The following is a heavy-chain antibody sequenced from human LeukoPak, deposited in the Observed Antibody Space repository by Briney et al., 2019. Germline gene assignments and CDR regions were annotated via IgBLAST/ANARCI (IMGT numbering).Heavy chain of an antibody. D-gene: IGHD5-18*01. J-gene: IGHJ3*02. CDR3: AGYSYGQGGI. Sequence: SETLSLICIVSSASTSSPYSGWIRQPAGKGLEWIGRIYTSGSTNYNPSLKRRVTMSVDTSKNQFSLKLSSVTAADPAVYYCAGYSYGQGGIWGQGTRVTVSS. CDR2: IYTSGST. V-gene: IGHV4-4*07. CDR1: SASTSSPY.